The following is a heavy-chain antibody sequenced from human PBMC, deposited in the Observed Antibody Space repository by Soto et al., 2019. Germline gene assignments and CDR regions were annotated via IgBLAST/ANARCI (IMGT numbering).Heavy chain of an antibody. J-gene: IGHJ5*02. V-gene: IGHV3-30-3*01. CDR2: ISYDGSNK. CDR1: GFTFSSYA. Sequence: SLRLSCAASGFTFSSYAMHWVRQAPGKGLEWVAVISYDGSNKYYADSVKGRFTISRDNSKNTLYLQMNSLRAEDTAVYYCARDPWRGQQLNWFDPWGQGTLVTVSS. D-gene: IGHD6-13*01. CDR3: ARDPWRGQQLNWFDP.